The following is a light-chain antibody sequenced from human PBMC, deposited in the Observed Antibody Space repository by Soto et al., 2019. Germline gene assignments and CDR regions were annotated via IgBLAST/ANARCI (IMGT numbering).Light chain of an antibody. J-gene: IGKJ2*01. CDR1: QSVSSN. CDR3: QQSYSLPYT. Sequence: EIVMTQSPATLSVSPGERATLSCRASQSVSSNLAWYQQKPGQAPRLLIYGASTRATGIPARFSGSGSGTEFTLTISSLQSEDFATYYCQQSYSLPYTFGQGTKVEIK. CDR2: GAS. V-gene: IGKV3-15*01.